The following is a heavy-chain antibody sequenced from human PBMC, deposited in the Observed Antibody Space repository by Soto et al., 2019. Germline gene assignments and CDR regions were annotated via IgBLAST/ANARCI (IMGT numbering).Heavy chain of an antibody. Sequence: QVQLVQSGAEVKKPGSSVKVSCKASGGIFNSYTFGWVRQAPGQRLEWMGRIVPAIGLTHYTQTFQGRVTITADKSTTTVYMELSQLRSEDPAMYYCARLDYGDYGWFDPWGQGTLVIVSS. J-gene: IGHJ5*02. D-gene: IGHD4-17*01. CDR1: GGIFNSYT. V-gene: IGHV1-69*02. CDR2: IVPAIGLT. CDR3: ARLDYGDYGWFDP.